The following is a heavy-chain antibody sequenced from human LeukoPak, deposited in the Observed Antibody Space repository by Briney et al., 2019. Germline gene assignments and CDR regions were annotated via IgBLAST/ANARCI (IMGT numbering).Heavy chain of an antibody. CDR1: GFTFSSYW. J-gene: IGHJ6*03. V-gene: IGHV3-7*01. D-gene: IGHD2-15*01. Sequence: PGGSLRLSCAASGFTFSSYWMSWVRQAPGKGLEWVANIKQDGSEKYYVDSVKGRFTISRDNAKNSLYLQMNSLRAEDTAVYYCARTDIVHYYYYYMDVWGKGTTVTVSS. CDR2: IKQDGSEK. CDR3: ARTDIVHYYYYYMDV.